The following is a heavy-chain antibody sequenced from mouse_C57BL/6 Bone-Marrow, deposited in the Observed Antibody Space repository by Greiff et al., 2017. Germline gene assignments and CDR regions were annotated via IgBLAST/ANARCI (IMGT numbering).Heavy chain of an antibody. D-gene: IGHD1-1*01. J-gene: IGHJ4*01. V-gene: IGHV5-4*01. CDR1: GFTFSSYA. CDR3: ARDPLITTVVGYARDY. Sequence: EVKLVESGGGLVKPGGSLKLSCAASGFTFSSYAMSWVRQTPEKRLEWVATISDGGSYTYYPDNVKGRFTISRDNAKNNLYLQMSHLKSEDTAMYYCARDPLITTVVGYARDYWGQGTSVTVSS. CDR2: ISDGGSYT.